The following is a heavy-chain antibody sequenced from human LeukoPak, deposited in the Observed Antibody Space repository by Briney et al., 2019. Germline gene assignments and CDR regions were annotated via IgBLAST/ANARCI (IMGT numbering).Heavy chain of an antibody. CDR1: GFTFSSYS. V-gene: IGHV3-21*04. CDR2: ISSSSSYI. J-gene: IGHJ6*02. CDR3: AKDMGTLAAAHYGMDV. D-gene: IGHD6-13*01. Sequence: GGSLRLSCAASGFTFSSYSMNWVRQAPGKGLERVSSISSSSSYIYYADSVKGRFTISRDNAKNSLYLQMNSLRAEDTALYYCAKDMGTLAAAHYGMDVWGQGTTVTVSS.